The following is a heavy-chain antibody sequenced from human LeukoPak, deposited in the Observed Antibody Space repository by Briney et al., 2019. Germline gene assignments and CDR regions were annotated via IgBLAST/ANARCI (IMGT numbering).Heavy chain of an antibody. J-gene: IGHJ5*02. CDR2: ISSSSSYI. CDR1: GFTFSSYS. V-gene: IGHV3-21*01. D-gene: IGHD3-22*01. CDR3: ASAHYYDSSGSIRGRWFDP. Sequence: PGGSLRLSCAASGFTFSSYSMNWVRQAPGKGLEWVSSISSSSSYIYYADSVKGRFTISRDNAKNSLYLQMNSLRAEDTAVYYCASAHYYDSSGSIRGRWFDPWGQGTLVTVSS.